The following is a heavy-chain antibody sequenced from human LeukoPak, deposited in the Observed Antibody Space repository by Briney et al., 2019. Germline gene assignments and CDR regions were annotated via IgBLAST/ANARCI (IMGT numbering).Heavy chain of an antibody. CDR1: GFTFSSYD. J-gene: IGHJ4*02. D-gene: IGHD3-9*01. CDR3: AGGNILTGYTY. Sequence: GGSLRLSCVASGFTFSSYDMHWVRQATAEGLEWVSAIGYAGDTYYAGSVKGRFTISRENAKISLYLQMNSLQAGDTAVYYCAGGNILTGYTYWGQGILVTVSS. CDR2: IGYAGDT. V-gene: IGHV3-13*01.